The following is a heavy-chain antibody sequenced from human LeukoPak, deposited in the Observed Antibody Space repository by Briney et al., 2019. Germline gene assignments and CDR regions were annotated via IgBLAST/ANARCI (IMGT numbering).Heavy chain of an antibody. CDR2: INPNSGGT. Sequence: AASVTVSCKASGYTFTSYDINWVRQAPGQGLEWMGWINPNSGGTNYAQKFQGRVTMTRDTSISTAYMELSRLRSDDTAVYYCARVEGYDFWSGYYSDWFDPWGQGTLVTVSS. D-gene: IGHD3-3*01. CDR3: ARVEGYDFWSGYYSDWFDP. V-gene: IGHV1-2*02. CDR1: GYTFTSYD. J-gene: IGHJ5*02.